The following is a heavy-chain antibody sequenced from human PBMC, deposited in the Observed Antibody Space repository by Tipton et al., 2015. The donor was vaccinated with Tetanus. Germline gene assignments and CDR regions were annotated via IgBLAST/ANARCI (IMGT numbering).Heavy chain of an antibody. V-gene: IGHV4-31*02. CDR1: GASISSGGYF. CDR2: IYYSGST. D-gene: IGHD3-22*01. J-gene: IGHJ4*02. Sequence: LRLSCSVSGASISSGGYFWNWIRHRPGKGLEWIGYIYYSGSTFYNPSLKSRVNISVDTSKNQFSLRLTSVTAADTAVYYCARSRGGTRDYYASGYWGQGTLVTVSS. CDR3: ARSRGGTRDYYASGY.